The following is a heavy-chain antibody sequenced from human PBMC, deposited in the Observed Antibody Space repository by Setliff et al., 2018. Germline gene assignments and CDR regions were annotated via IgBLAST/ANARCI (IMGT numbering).Heavy chain of an antibody. CDR3: ARSFSRREKFLLDY. CDR1: GGSFSGYY. J-gene: IGHJ4*02. Sequence: SETLSLTCGVYGGSFSGYYWSWIRQPPGKRLEWIGEIIPGGSTNYNPSLKSRVTISVDTSKKQFSLKVNSVTVADTAVYCGARSFSRREKFLLDYWGQGALVTVSS. V-gene: IGHV4-34*12. CDR2: IIPGGST.